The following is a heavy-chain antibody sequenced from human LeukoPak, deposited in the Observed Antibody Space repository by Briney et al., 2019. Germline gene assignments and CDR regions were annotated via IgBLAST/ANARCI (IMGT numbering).Heavy chain of an antibody. CDR3: PRGVLRFLEWPTISMDV. D-gene: IGHD3-3*01. V-gene: IGHV1-69*04. CDR2: IIPILGIA. CDR1: GGTFSSDA. Sequence: GSSVKVSCKASGGTFSSDAISWVRRAPGQGLEWMGRIIPILGIANYAQKFQGRVTITADKSTSTAYMELSSLRSEDTAVYYCPRGVLRFLEWPTISMDVWGQGTTVTVSS. J-gene: IGHJ6*02.